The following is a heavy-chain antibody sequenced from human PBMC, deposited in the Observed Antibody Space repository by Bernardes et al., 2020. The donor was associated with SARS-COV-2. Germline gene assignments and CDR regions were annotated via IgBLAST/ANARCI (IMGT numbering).Heavy chain of an antibody. V-gene: IGHV3-9*01. Sequence: GGSLRLCCAASGFTFDDYAMNWVRQAPGKGLEWVSGISWNSGSIGYADSVKGRFTISRDNAKNSLYLQMNSLRAEDTALYYCSKVRNDYGDEVGPYAFDIWGQGTMVTVSS. D-gene: IGHD4-17*01. CDR1: GFTFDDYA. CDR2: ISWNSGSI. J-gene: IGHJ3*02. CDR3: SKVRNDYGDEVGPYAFDI.